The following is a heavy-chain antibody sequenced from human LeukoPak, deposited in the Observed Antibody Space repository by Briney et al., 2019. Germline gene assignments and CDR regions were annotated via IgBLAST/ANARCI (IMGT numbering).Heavy chain of an antibody. CDR2: ISYDGSNK. V-gene: IGHV3-30*18. CDR3: AKGEALDY. D-gene: IGHD1-26*01. Sequence: GGSLRLSCAASGFTFSSYGMHWVRQAPGKGLEWVAVISYDGSNKYYADSVKGRFTISRDNSKNTLYLQMNSLRAEDTAVCYCAKGEALDYWGQGTLVTVSS. CDR1: GFTFSSYG. J-gene: IGHJ4*02.